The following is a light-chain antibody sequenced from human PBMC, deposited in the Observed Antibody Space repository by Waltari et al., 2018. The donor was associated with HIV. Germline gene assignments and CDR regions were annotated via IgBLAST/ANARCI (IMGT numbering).Light chain of an antibody. CDR3: SSYTSSSTVV. J-gene: IGLJ2*01. V-gene: IGLV2-18*02. CDR1: SSDVGSYNR. CDR2: EVS. Sequence: QSALTQPPSVSGSPGQSVTISCTGTSSDVGSYNRVSWYQQPPGTAPKLMIYEVSNRPSGVPERCSGSKSGNTASLTISGLQAEDEADYYCSSYTSSSTVVFGGGTKLTVL.